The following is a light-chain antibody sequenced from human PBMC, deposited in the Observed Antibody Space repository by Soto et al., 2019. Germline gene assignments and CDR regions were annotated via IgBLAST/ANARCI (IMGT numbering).Light chain of an antibody. CDR2: DAS. J-gene: IGKJ2*01. CDR1: QSVSSS. CDR3: QQRSDWPRT. Sequence: ETVLTQSPATLSLSPGERATLSCRASQSVSSSLAWYQQKPGQAPRLLIYDASNRATGIPARFSGSGSGTDFTLTISSLEPEDFAFYYCQQRSDWPRTFGQGTKLEIK. V-gene: IGKV3-11*01.